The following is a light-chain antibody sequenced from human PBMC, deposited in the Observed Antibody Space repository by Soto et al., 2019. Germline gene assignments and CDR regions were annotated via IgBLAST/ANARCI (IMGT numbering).Light chain of an antibody. Sequence: EIVLTQSPATLSLSPGERVTLSCRASQSVGSYLAWYQQKPGQAPRLLIYGASNRATGIPARFSGSGSGTDFSLTISSLESEDFAVYYCQHRGKLPRTVGQGTKLEIK. CDR3: QHRGKLPRT. V-gene: IGKV3-11*01. J-gene: IGKJ2*01. CDR2: GAS. CDR1: QSVGSY.